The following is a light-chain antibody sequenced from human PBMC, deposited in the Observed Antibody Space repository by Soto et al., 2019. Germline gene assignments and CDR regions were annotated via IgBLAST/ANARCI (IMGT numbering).Light chain of an antibody. V-gene: IGLV2-14*01. J-gene: IGLJ1*01. Sequence: QSALTQPASVSGSPGQSITISCTGTSSDVGGYKHVAWYQQHPGKPPKLMIYEVSNRPSGVSNRFSASKSGNTASLTISGLQADDEADYYCCLYIGATTYVFGTGTKVTVL. CDR3: CLYIGATTYV. CDR1: SSDVGGYKH. CDR2: EVS.